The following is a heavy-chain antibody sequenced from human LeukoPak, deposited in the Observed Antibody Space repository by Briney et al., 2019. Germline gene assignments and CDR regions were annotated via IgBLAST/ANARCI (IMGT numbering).Heavy chain of an antibody. CDR3: ARAPYSSGWYKKFAFDI. D-gene: IGHD6-19*01. J-gene: IGHJ3*02. CDR2: IYYSRST. Sequence: SSETLSLTCTVSGGSISSGGYYWSWIRQHPGKGLEWIGYIYYSRSTYYNPSLKSRVTISVDTSKNQFSLKLSSVTAADTAVYYCARAPYSSGWYKKFAFDIWGQGTMVTVSS. CDR1: GGSISSGGYY. V-gene: IGHV4-31*03.